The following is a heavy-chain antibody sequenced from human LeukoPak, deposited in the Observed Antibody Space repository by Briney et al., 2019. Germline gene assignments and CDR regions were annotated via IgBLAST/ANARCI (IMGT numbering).Heavy chain of an antibody. Sequence: GGSLRLSCAASGFTFSSYSMNWVRQAPGKGLEWVSSISSSSSYIYYADSVKGRFTISRDNAKNSLYLQMNSLRAEDTAVYYCARDGIRGYSYGLLGYWGQGTLVTVSS. D-gene: IGHD5-18*01. CDR1: GFTFSSYS. V-gene: IGHV3-21*01. CDR2: ISSSSSYI. J-gene: IGHJ4*02. CDR3: ARDGIRGYSYGLLGY.